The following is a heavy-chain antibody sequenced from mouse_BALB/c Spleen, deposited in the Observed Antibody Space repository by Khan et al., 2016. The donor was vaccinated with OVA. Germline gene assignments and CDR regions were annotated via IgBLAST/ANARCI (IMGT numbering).Heavy chain of an antibody. CDR2: INPSTDYT. V-gene: IGHV1-7*01. D-gene: IGHD1-1*01. CDR1: GYTFTSYW. CDR3: VNHGSSSAWFTY. J-gene: IGHJ3*01. Sequence: QVQLQQSGAELAKPGASVKMSCKASGYTFTSYWMHWVKQRPGQGLEWIGYINPSTDYTEYNQKFKDKATLTVDKSSSTAYMQLTSLTSEDAEVYYWVNHGSSSAWFTYWGQGTLVTVSA.